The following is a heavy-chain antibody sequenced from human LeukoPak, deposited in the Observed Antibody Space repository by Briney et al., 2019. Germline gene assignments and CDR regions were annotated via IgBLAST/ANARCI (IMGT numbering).Heavy chain of an antibody. J-gene: IGHJ4*02. CDR1: GGSISSYY. CDR3: ARTSTSFDD. CDR2: ISYSGST. Sequence: KASETLSLTCTVSGGSISSYYWSWIRQPPGKGLERIGYISYSGSTNYNPSLKSRVTISVDMSKNQFSLDLSSVTAADTAVYYCARTSTSFDDWGQGTLVTVSS. V-gene: IGHV4-59*01. D-gene: IGHD2-2*01.